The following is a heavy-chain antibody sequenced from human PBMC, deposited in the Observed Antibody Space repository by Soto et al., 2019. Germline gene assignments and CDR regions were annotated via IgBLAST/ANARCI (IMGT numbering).Heavy chain of an antibody. CDR1: GFTFNNYA. CDR3: AKGRGGSGSLTPRVDF. CDR2: ISGGGDTT. V-gene: IGHV3-23*01. J-gene: IGHJ4*02. D-gene: IGHD3-10*01. Sequence: EVQLLESGGGLVQPGGSLRLSCAASGFTFNNYAMTWVRQAPGKGLEWVSAISGGGDTTSYADSVKGRFTVSRDGSKNTLCRGMSSLRAEDTALYYCAKGRGGSGSLTPRVDFWGQGTLVTVSS.